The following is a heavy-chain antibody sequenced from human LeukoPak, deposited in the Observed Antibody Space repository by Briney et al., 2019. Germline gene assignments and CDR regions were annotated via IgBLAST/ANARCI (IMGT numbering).Heavy chain of an antibody. Sequence: PGGSLRLSCAASGFTFSSYGMHWVRQAPGKGLEWVAVISYDGSNKYYADSVKGRFTISRDNSKNTLYLQMNSLRAEDTAVYYCAKPAVGGPSSVNYFDYWGQGTLVIVPP. D-gene: IGHD2-2*01. CDR2: ISYDGSNK. V-gene: IGHV3-30*18. CDR1: GFTFSSYG. CDR3: AKPAVGGPSSVNYFDY. J-gene: IGHJ4*02.